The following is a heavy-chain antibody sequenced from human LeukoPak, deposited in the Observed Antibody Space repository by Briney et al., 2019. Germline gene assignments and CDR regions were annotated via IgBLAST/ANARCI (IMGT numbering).Heavy chain of an antibody. Sequence: SETLSLTCTVSGGSISSSSYYWGWIRQPPGKGLEWIGSICCSGSTYYNPSLKSRVTISVDTSKNQFSLKLSSVTAADTAVYYCASSYYYDSSGYLYAFDIWGQGTMVTVSS. CDR2: ICCSGST. V-gene: IGHV4-39*07. CDR1: GGSISSSSYY. CDR3: ASSYYYDSSGYLYAFDI. J-gene: IGHJ3*02. D-gene: IGHD3-22*01.